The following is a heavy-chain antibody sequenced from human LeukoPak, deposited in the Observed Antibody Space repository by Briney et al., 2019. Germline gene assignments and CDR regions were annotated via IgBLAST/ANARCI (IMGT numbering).Heavy chain of an antibody. CDR3: ARGHSHWSSTSCYVYYYYYYYMDV. D-gene: IGHD2-2*01. J-gene: IGHJ6*03. CDR1: GGSISSGSYY. Sequence: PSETLSLTCTVSGGSISSGSYYWSWIRQPAGKGLEWIGRIYTSGSTNYNPSLKSRVTISVDTSKNQFSLKLSSVTAADTAVYYCARGHSHWSSTSCYVYYYYYYYMDVWGKGTTVTVSS. V-gene: IGHV4-61*02. CDR2: IYTSGST.